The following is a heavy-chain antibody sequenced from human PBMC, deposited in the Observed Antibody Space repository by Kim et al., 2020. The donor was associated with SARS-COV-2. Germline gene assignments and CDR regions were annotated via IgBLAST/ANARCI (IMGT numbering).Heavy chain of an antibody. Sequence: IYYADSVKGRFTISRDNAKNSLYLQMNSLRAEDTAVYYCARVTTYWYFDLWGRGTLVTVSS. J-gene: IGHJ2*01. D-gene: IGHD1-1*01. CDR3: ARVTTYWYFDL. CDR2: I. V-gene: IGHV3-21*01.